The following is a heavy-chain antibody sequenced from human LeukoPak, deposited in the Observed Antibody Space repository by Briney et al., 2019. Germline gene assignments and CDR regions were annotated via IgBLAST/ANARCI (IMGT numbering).Heavy chain of an antibody. CDR2: INYSGTT. Sequence: PSETLSLTCTVSGGAIGNDNFYWGWVRQPPGKGLEWVGSINYSGTTYYNPPLRGRVSISVDTSRTQFFLRLSSVTAADTAVYYCARLFDSWGQGTLVTVSS. CDR3: ARLFDS. J-gene: IGHJ4*02. V-gene: IGHV4-39*01. CDR1: GGAIGNDNFY.